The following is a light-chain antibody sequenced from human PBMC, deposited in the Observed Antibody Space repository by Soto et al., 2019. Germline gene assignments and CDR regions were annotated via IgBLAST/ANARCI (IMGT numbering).Light chain of an antibody. J-gene: IGLJ3*02. V-gene: IGLV2-14*01. CDR3: TSYTSSSTWV. CDR1: SSDIGGYNY. CDR2: EVS. Sequence: QSALTQPASVSGSPGQSITISCTGTSSDIGGYNYVSWYQHHPGKAPKLMIYEVSNRPSGVSNRFSGSKSDNTASLTISGLQAEDEADYYCTSYTSSSTWVFGGGTQLTVL.